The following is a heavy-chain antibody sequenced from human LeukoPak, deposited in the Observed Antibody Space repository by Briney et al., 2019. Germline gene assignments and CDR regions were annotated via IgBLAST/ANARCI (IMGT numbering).Heavy chain of an antibody. D-gene: IGHD7-27*01. CDR3: AKGVWAPRFDS. Sequence: SETLSLTCAVYGASFSYDYWSWIRQAPGKGLEWIGEINHSGSITYNPSLESRVTISAEKSKSQFSLRLTSVTAADTVVYYCAKGVWAPRFDSWGQGTLVTVSS. J-gene: IGHJ5*01. CDR1: GASFSYDY. V-gene: IGHV4-34*01. CDR2: INHSGSI.